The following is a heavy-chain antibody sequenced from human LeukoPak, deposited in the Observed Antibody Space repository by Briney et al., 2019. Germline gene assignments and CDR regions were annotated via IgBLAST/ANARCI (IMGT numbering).Heavy chain of an antibody. D-gene: IGHD6-13*01. V-gene: IGHV3-21*06. CDR3: ARARGSSWSTDAFDI. CDR1: GFTFGSYS. CDR2: ISSSSSYI. J-gene: IGHJ3*02. Sequence: GSLRLSCAASGFTFGSYSMNWVRQAPGKGLEWVSSISSSSSYIYYADSVKGRFTISRDNAKNSIYVQMKSLRAEDTAVYYCARARGSSWSTDAFDIWGQGTMVTVSS.